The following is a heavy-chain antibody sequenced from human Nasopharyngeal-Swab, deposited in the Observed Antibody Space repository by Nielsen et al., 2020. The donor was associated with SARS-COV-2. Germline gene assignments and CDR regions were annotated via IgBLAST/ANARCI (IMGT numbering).Heavy chain of an antibody. CDR2: IWYDGTNK. Sequence: GESLKISCKASGFSVTSHGMHWVRQAPGKGLEWVAVIWYDGTNKFYADSVKGRFTISRDNSKNTLYLRMNSLRAEDTAVYYCAKDGSSSPTYWGQGTLVTVSS. V-gene: IGHV3-33*06. D-gene: IGHD6-13*01. CDR3: AKDGSSSPTY. CDR1: GFSVTSHG. J-gene: IGHJ4*02.